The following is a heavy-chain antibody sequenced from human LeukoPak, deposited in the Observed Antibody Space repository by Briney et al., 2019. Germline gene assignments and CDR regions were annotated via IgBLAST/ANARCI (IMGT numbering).Heavy chain of an antibody. D-gene: IGHD2-8*01. J-gene: IGHJ5*02. CDR2: IYHSGST. CDR3: ARHWVSPKHNWFDP. Sequence: ESGPTLVKPSETLSLTCTVSGYSISSGYYWGWIRQPPGKGLEWIGSIYHSGSTYYNPSLKSRVTISVDTSKNQFSLKLSSVTAADTAVYYCARHWVSPKHNWFDPWGQGTLVTVSS. V-gene: IGHV4-38-2*02. CDR1: GYSISSGYY.